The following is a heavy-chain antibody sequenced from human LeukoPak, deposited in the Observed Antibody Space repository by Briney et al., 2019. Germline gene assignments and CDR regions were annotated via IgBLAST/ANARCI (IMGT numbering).Heavy chain of an antibody. CDR1: GFTFSSYW. Sequence: PGGSLRLSCAASGFTFSSYWMSWVRQAPGKGLEWVANIKQDGSEKYYVDSVKGRFTISRDNAKNSLYLQMNSLRAEDTAVYYCARVGIAAAGYYYYYMDVWGKGTTVTVSS. CDR2: IKQDGSEK. CDR3: ARVGIAAAGYYYYYMDV. J-gene: IGHJ6*03. V-gene: IGHV3-7*01. D-gene: IGHD6-13*01.